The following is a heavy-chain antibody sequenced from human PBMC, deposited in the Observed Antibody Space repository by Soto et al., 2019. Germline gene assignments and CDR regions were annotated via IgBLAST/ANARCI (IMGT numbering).Heavy chain of an antibody. CDR3: SRDDSDWFFN. CDR2: INHSGST. CDR1: GGSFSGYY. D-gene: IGHD3-9*01. V-gene: IGHV4-34*01. J-gene: IGHJ4*02. Sequence: PSETLSLTCAVYGGSFSGYYWSWIRQPPGKGLEWIGEINHSGSTNYNPSLKSRVTISVDTSKNQFSLKLSSVTAADTAVYYCSRDDSDWFFNWGRGTLVTVSS.